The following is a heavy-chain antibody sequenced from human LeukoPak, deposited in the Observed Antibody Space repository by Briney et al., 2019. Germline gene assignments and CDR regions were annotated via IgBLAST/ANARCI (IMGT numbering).Heavy chain of an antibody. D-gene: IGHD5-12*01. CDR3: ARRGYDFNWFDP. CDR2: IYYSGST. J-gene: IGHJ5*02. Sequence: SETLSLTCTVSGGSISSCGYCWSWIRQHPGKGLEWIGYIYYSGSTYYNPSLKSRVTISVDTSKNQFSLKLSSVTAADTAVYYCARRGYDFNWFDPWGQGTLVTVSS. V-gene: IGHV4-31*03. CDR1: GGSISSCGYC.